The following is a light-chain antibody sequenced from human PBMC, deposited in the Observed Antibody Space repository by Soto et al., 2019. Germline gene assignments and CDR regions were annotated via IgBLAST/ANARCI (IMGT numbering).Light chain of an antibody. CDR2: SAF. V-gene: IGKV1-39*01. Sequence: DIQMTQSPSSLSISVGDRVTITCRSSHDIGNHLNWYQQKPGKAAQLLLYSAFTLQSWVPSRFGGSGSGTAFTLTITSLQPEDSATYCCEQSYSVPLTFGGGTKVEV. CDR3: EQSYSVPLT. CDR1: HDIGNH. J-gene: IGKJ4*01.